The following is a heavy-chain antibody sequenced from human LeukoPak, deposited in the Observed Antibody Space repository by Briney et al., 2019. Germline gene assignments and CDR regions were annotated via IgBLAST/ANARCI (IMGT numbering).Heavy chain of an antibody. V-gene: IGHV1-58*01. D-gene: IGHD3-10*01. CDR3: AAELWFGELFGMDV. J-gene: IGHJ6*02. Sequence: FQGRVTITRDMSTSTAYMELSSLRSEDTAVYYCAAELWFGELFGMDVWGQGTTVTVSS.